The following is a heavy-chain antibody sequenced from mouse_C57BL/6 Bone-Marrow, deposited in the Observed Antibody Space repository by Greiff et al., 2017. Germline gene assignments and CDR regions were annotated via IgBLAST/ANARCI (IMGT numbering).Heavy chain of an antibody. V-gene: IGHV3-2*02. Sequence: EVQLQESGPGLVKRSQSLSLTCTVTGYSITSDYAWNWIRQFPGNKLEWMGYITYSGSTSYNPSLNSRISITRDTSKNQFFLQVNSVTTEDTATYYCARGRGYWGQGTSVPVSS. CDR1: GYSITSDYA. J-gene: IGHJ4*01. CDR3: ARGRGY. CDR2: ITYSGST.